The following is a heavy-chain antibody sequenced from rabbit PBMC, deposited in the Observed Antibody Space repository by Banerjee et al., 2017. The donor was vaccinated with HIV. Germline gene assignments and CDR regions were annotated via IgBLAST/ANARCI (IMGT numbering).Heavy chain of an antibody. V-gene: IGHV1S45*01. D-gene: IGHD1-1*01. CDR2: IYTGSSGST. Sequence: QEQLEESGGDLVKPEGSLTLTCKASGFDFSSSYWICWVRQAPGKGLEWIACIYTGSSGSTYYASWAKGRFTISKTSSTTVTLQMTSLTAADTATYFCARDNTASGAYEFDLWGPGTLVTVS. CDR3: ARDNTASGAYEFDL. J-gene: IGHJ4*01. CDR1: GFDFSSSYW.